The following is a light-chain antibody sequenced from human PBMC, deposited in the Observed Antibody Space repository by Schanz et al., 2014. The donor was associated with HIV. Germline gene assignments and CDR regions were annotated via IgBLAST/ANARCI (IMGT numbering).Light chain of an antibody. J-gene: IGKJ2*01. Sequence: EIVLTQSPGTLSLSPGERATLSCRASQSSSTYLAWYQHKPGQAPGLLIYGASTRATGIPDRFSGSGSGTDFTLTISRLEPEDFAVYYCQQYAALPQTFGPGTKLEI. CDR3: QQYAALPQT. CDR2: GAS. CDR1: QSSSTY. V-gene: IGKV3-20*01.